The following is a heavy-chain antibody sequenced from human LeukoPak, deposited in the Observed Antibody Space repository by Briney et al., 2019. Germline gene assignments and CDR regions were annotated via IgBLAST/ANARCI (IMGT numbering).Heavy chain of an antibody. V-gene: IGHV4-59*01. CDR3: ARSYDTNFDY. J-gene: IGHJ4*02. CDR2: IYFSGST. Sequence: SETLSLTCTVSGGSIRSYYWSWIRQPPGKGLEWIGHIYFSGSTSYNPSLKSRVTISVDRSKNQFSLKLSSVAAADTAVYYCARSYDTNFDYWGQGTMVTVSS. CDR1: GGSIRSYY. D-gene: IGHD3-3*01.